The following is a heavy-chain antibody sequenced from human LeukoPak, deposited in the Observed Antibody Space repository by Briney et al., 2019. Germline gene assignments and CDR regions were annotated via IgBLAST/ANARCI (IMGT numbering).Heavy chain of an antibody. D-gene: IGHD2/OR15-2a*01. Sequence: GGSLKLSCVASGFTFSDSAIHWVRQASGKGLEGIGRVRSKGTTYETAYAASVKGRFTISRDDPNNTEYLQMNSLKSEDAAVYYCTRRSDCGTFNSYGGCYNYYMDVWGKGTTVTVSS. J-gene: IGHJ6*03. CDR2: VRSKGTTYET. CDR3: TRRSDCGTFNSYGGCYNYYMDV. V-gene: IGHV3-73*01. CDR1: GFTFSDSA.